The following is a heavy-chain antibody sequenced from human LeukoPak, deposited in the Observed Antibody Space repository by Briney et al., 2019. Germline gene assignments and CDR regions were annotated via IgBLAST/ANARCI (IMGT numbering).Heavy chain of an antibody. Sequence: PGGSLRLSCAASGFTFSDYYMSWIRRAPGQGLEWVSYISSSSSYTNYADSVKGRFTISRDNAKNSLYLQMNSLRAEDTAVYYCARDLKAAAGPGWFDPWGQGTLVTVSS. J-gene: IGHJ5*02. D-gene: IGHD6-13*01. V-gene: IGHV3-11*06. CDR2: ISSSSSYT. CDR1: GFTFSDYY. CDR3: ARDLKAAAGPGWFDP.